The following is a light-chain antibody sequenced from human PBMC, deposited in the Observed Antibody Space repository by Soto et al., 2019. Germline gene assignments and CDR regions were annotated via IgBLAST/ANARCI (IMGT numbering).Light chain of an antibody. CDR3: QTWGSGIVV. V-gene: IGLV4-69*01. Sequence: QLVLTQSPSASASLGASVKLTCTLSSGHSNYAIAWHQQQSEKGPRYLMKLNSDGSHSKGDAIPDRFSGSSSGAERYLTISSLQSEDEADYYCQTWGSGIVVFGGGTKLTVL. CDR2: LNSDGSH. CDR1: SGHSNYA. J-gene: IGLJ2*01.